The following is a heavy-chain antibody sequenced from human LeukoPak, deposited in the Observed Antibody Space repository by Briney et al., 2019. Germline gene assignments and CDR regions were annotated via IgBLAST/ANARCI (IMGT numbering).Heavy chain of an antibody. CDR1: GGSMSSGTYY. V-gene: IGHV4-61*10. J-gene: IGHJ4*02. CDR3: ARSRIYGKPGFCDY. Sequence: SETLTLTCTVSGGSMSSGTYYWSWIRQPDGKGLEWIGRVYNAVSNFNSRSNYKHSLKSRVTISVDTSKNQFSLKLSSVTAADTAVYYCARSRIYGKPGFCDYWGQGTLVTVSS. CDR2: VYNAVSN. D-gene: IGHD1-14*01.